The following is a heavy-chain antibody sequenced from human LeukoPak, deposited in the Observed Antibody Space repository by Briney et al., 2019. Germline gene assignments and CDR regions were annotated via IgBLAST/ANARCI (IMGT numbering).Heavy chain of an antibody. J-gene: IGHJ4*02. V-gene: IGHV4-59*01. D-gene: IGHD2-8*01. CDR1: SGSIGSYY. Sequence: PSETLSLTCTVSSGSIGSYYWSWIRQPPGKGLEWIGYIYYTGSTDYNPSLKSRVTILVDRSKNQFSLKLSSLTAADTAVYYCARDVDCTNDVCPQSGRAYWAQVALVNVCS. CDR3: ARDVDCTNDVCPQSGRAY. CDR2: IYYTGST.